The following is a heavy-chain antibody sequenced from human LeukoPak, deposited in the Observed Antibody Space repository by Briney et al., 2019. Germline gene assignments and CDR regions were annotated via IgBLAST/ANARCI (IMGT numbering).Heavy chain of an antibody. CDR3: ASYQVGATSGFDY. D-gene: IGHD1-26*01. V-gene: IGHV4-39*01. J-gene: IGHJ4*02. CDR2: IYYSGIT. Sequence: SEPLSLTCPVSGGSISSRSYYWGWIRQPPGKGLEWIGKIYYSGITYYNPSLKSRVTISVDTSKNQFSLKLSSVTATDTAVYYCASYQVGATSGFDYWGQGTLVTVSS. CDR1: GGSISSRSYY.